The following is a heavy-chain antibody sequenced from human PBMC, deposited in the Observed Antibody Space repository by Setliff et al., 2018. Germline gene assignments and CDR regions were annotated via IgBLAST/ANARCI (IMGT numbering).Heavy chain of an antibody. Sequence: SETLSLTCSVSGGSISPYYWIWIRQSPGKGLEWIGYIFYSGSARYSPSLESRVTMSVDTSKNQISLKLTSVTAADTAVYYCARQDRFYDRSVFVEYFQHWGQGALVTVSS. CDR2: IFYSGSA. V-gene: IGHV4-59*08. CDR1: GGSISPYY. D-gene: IGHD3-22*01. CDR3: ARQDRFYDRSVFVEYFQH. J-gene: IGHJ1*01.